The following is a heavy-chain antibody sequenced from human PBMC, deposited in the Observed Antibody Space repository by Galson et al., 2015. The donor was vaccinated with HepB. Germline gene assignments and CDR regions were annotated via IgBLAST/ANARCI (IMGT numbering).Heavy chain of an antibody. Sequence: SLRLSCAASGFTFSDFYMSWIRQVPGKGLEWVSCITYSGSALYYADSVKGRFTISRDNAKNSLYLQLNSLSAEDTAVYYCARDGGVAAEEPGDYYFYYMDVWGKGTTVTVSS. CDR2: ITYSGSAL. D-gene: IGHD2-15*01. J-gene: IGHJ6*03. CDR3: ARDGGVAAEEPGDYYFYYMDV. V-gene: IGHV3-11*01. CDR1: GFTFSDFY.